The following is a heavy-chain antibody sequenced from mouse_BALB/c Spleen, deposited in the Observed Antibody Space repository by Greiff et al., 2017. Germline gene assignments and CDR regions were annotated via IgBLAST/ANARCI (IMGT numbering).Heavy chain of an antibody. J-gene: IGHJ3*01. CDR3: ARAYRYDGGGSWFAY. Sequence: EVKVEESGGGLVQPGGSLKLSCAASGFTFSSYGMSWVRQTPDKRLELVATINSNGGSTYYPDSVKGRFTISRDNAKNTLYLQMSSLKSEDTAMYYCARAYRYDGGGSWFAYWGQGTLVTVSA. CDR2: INSNGGST. D-gene: IGHD2-14*01. V-gene: IGHV5-6-3*01. CDR1: GFTFSSYG.